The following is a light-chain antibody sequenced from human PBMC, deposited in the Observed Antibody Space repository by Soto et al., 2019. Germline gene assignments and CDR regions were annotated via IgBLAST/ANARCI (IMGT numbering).Light chain of an antibody. J-gene: IGLJ2*01. CDR2: DDN. CDR3: ATWDSSLIARL. CDR1: NSNIGNNY. V-gene: IGLV1-51*01. Sequence: QSVLTQPPSVSAAPGQKVTISCSGSNSNIGNNYVSWYQHLPGTAPKLLIYDDNKRPSGIPDRFSGTKSGTSATLGISGLQTGDEADYYCATWDSSLIARLFGGGTKVTVL.